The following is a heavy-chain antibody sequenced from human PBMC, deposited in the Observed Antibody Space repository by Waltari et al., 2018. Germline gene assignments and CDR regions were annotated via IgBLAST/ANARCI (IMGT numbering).Heavy chain of an antibody. CDR2: MYYSGIT. CDR1: GDSISSSSYY. D-gene: IGHD2-15*01. Sequence: QLQLQESGPGLVKASETLSLTRTVSGDSISSSSYYWGWVRQPPGKGLEWIGNMYYSGITYYNPSLKSRVTISGDTSKSQFSLKLSSVTAADTSMYYCVRHARTTSGGKHFDHWGQGMLVTVSP. V-gene: IGHV4-39*01. J-gene: IGHJ4*02. CDR3: VRHARTTSGGKHFDH.